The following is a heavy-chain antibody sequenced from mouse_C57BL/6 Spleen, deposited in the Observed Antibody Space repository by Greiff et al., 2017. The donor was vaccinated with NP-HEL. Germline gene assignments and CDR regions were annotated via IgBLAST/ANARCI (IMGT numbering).Heavy chain of an antibody. J-gene: IGHJ3*01. Sequence: VQLQQPGAELVKPGASVKLSCKASGYTFTSYWMHWVNQRPGQGLEWIGAIDPSDSYTNYNENFKGKATLTVDTSSSTPYMQLSSLTSEDSAVYYWTRLWNFADWGKGTLVTVSA. CDR1: GYTFTSYW. CDR3: TRLWNFAD. V-gene: IGHV1-50*01. CDR2: IDPSDSYT.